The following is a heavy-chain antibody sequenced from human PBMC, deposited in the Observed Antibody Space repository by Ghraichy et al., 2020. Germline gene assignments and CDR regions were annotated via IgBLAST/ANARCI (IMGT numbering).Heavy chain of an antibody. V-gene: IGHV3-53*05. J-gene: IGHJ5*02. CDR2: IYSGGST. CDR3: ARETALGDNWFDP. CDR1: GFTVSSNY. Sequence: GESLNISCAASGFTVSSNYMSWVRQAPGKGLEWVSVIYSGGSTYYADSVKGRFTISRDNSKNTLYLQMNSLRAEDTAVYYCARETALGDNWFDPWGQGTLVTVSS.